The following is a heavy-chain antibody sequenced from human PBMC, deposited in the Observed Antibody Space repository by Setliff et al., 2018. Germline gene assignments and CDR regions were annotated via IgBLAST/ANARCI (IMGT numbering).Heavy chain of an antibody. CDR1: GYTFTSYD. V-gene: IGHV1-8*02. J-gene: IGHJ4*02. Sequence: VSCKASGYTFTSYDINWMRQASGQGLEWMGWMNPNSGNTGSTQKFQGRVTMTRNTSTSTAYMELSRLTSEDTAVCFCARGWAALGIIGYWGQGTLVTVS. D-gene: IGHD7-27*01. CDR2: MNPNSGNT. CDR3: ARGWAALGIIGY.